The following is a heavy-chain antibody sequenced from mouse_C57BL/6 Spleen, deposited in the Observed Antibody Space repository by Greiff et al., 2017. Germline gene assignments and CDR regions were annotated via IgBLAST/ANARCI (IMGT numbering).Heavy chain of an antibody. V-gene: IGHV1-4*01. CDR3: AKAYYSNGEFAY. CDR2: INPSSGYT. D-gene: IGHD2-5*01. CDR1: GYTFTSYP. Sequence: QVQLQQSGAELARPGASVKMSCKASGYTFTSYPMHWVKQRPGQSLEWIGYINPSSGYTKYNQKFKDKATLTADKSSSTAYMQLSSLTSEDSAVYYCAKAYYSNGEFAYWGQGTLVTVSA. J-gene: IGHJ3*01.